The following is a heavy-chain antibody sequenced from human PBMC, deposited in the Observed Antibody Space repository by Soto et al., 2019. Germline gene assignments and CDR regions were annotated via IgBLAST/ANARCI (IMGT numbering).Heavy chain of an antibody. D-gene: IGHD3-10*01. CDR1: GGSISSGGYY. Sequence: SETLSLTCTVSGGSISSGGYYWSWIRQPPGKGLEWIGEINHSGSTNYNPSLKSRVTISVDTSKNQFSLKLSSVTAADTAVYYCARGLKSYGSGPQTAYYGMDVWGQGTTVTVSS. J-gene: IGHJ6*02. CDR2: INHSGST. CDR3: ARGLKSYGSGPQTAYYGMDV. V-gene: IGHV4-39*07.